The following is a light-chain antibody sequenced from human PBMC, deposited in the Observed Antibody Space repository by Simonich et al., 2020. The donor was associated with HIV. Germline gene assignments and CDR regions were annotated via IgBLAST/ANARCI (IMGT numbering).Light chain of an antibody. CDR2: RNN. J-gene: IGLJ3*02. CDR1: NNNVGNQG. Sequence: QAGLTQPPSVSTGLRQTATLTCTGNNNNVGNQGAAWLQQHQGHPPKLLSYRNNNRPSGISERLAASRSENTASLTITGLQPEDEGDYYCSAWDSSLSAWVFGGGTKLTVL. V-gene: IGLV10-54*01. CDR3: SAWDSSLSAWV.